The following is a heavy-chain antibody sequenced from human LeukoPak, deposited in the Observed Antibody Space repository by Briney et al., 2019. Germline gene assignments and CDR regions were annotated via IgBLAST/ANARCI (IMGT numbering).Heavy chain of an antibody. CDR1: GGSISSYY. V-gene: IGHV4-59*01. J-gene: IGHJ4*02. CDR2: IYYSGST. CDR3: ARAVEYSGYDYEFDY. Sequence: LETLSLTCTVSGGSISSYYWSWIRQPPGKGLEWIGYIYYSGSTNYNPSLKSRVTISVDTSKNQFSLKLSSVTAADTAVYYCARAVEYSGYDYEFDYWGQGTLVTVSS. D-gene: IGHD5-12*01.